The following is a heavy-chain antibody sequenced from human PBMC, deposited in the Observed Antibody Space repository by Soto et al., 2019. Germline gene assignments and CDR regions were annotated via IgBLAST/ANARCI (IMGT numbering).Heavy chain of an antibody. J-gene: IGHJ5*02. CDR3: AGSGRTRLFDP. Sequence: SETLSLTCAVSGGSISSGGYSWSWIRQPPGKGLEWIGYIYHIGSTYYNPSLKSRVTISIDRSKNQFSLKLSSVTAADSAVYYCAGSGRTRLFDPWGPGTLVTVSS. CDR1: GGSISSGGYS. CDR2: IYHIGST. V-gene: IGHV4-30-2*01. D-gene: IGHD3-10*01.